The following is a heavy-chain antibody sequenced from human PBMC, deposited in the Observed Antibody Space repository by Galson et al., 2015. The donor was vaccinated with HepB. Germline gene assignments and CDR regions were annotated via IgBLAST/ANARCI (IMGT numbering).Heavy chain of an antibody. CDR2: IIPIFGTA. V-gene: IGHV1-69*13. J-gene: IGHJ6*03. Sequence: SVKVSCKASGGTFSSYAISWVRQAPGQGLEWMGGIIPIFGTANYAQKFQGRVTITADESTSTAYMELSSLRSEDTAVYYCARVTSRGRAPGNDYYYMDVWGKGTTVTVSS. CDR3: ARVTSRGRAPGNDYYYMDV. CDR1: GGTFSSYA. D-gene: IGHD1-1*01.